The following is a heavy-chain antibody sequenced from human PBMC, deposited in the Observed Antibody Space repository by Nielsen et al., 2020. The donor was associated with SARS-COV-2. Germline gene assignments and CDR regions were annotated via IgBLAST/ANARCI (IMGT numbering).Heavy chain of an antibody. V-gene: IGHV3-33*08. CDR2: IYFDGSLD. D-gene: IGHD3-10*01. CDR1: GFKFSDYA. Sequence: GESLKISCSASGFKFSDYAMHWVRQAPGKGLEWLTLIYFDGSLDLYDDSLKGRFTISRDNSRGILYLHMARLRVEDTAVYFCARGLGGSGRYYAMDFWGHVTLVSVSS. J-gene: IGHJ4*01. CDR3: ARGLGGSGRYYAMDF.